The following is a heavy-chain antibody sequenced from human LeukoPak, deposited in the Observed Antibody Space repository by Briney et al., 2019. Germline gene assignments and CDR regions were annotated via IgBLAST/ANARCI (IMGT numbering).Heavy chain of an antibody. CDR2: ISSSSSYI. J-gene: IGHJ4*02. V-gene: IGHV3-21*01. Sequence: PGGSLRLSCAVSGFTFSSYSMNWVRRAPGKGLEWVSSISSSSSYIYYADSVKSRFTISRDNAKNSLYLQMNSLRAEDTAVYYCARENEQWCFDYWGQGTLVTVSS. D-gene: IGHD6-19*01. CDR1: GFTFSSYS. CDR3: ARENEQWCFDY.